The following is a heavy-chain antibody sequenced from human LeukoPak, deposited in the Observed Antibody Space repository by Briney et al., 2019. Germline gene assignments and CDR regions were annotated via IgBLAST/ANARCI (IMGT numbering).Heavy chain of an antibody. Sequence: ASVKVSCKASGYTFTSYGISWVRQAPGQGLEWMGWISAYNGNTNYAQKLQGRVTMTTDTSTSTAYMELRSLRSDDTAVYYCARVTVLLWFGELRRSQRQHFDYWGQGTLVTVSS. D-gene: IGHD3-10*01. J-gene: IGHJ4*02. CDR2: ISAYNGNT. CDR3: ARVTVLLWFGELRRSQRQHFDY. V-gene: IGHV1-18*01. CDR1: GYTFTSYG.